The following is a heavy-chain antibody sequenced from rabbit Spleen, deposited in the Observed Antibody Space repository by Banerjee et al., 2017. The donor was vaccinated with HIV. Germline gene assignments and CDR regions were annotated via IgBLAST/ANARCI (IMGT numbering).Heavy chain of an antibody. CDR3: GRGDATYGYVGL. V-gene: IGHV1S45*01. CDR1: GFSFSSCY. J-gene: IGHJ4*01. CDR2: TGTNSGSI. Sequence: QEQLEESGGDLVKPEGSLTLTCTASGFSFSSCYMCWVRQAPGKGLEWIACTGTNSGSIYYASWAKGRFTISKTSSTTVTLRMTSLTAADTATYFCGRGDATYGYVGLWGPGTLVTV. D-gene: IGHD6-1*01.